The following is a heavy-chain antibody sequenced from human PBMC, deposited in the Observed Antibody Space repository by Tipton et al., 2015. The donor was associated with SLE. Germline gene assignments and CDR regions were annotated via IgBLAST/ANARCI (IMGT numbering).Heavy chain of an antibody. CDR1: GGSISSYY. D-gene: IGHD2-2*02. J-gene: IGHJ4*02. CDR2: IYYSGST. Sequence: LRLSCTVSGGSISSYYWSWIRQPPGKGLEWIGYIYYSGSTNYNPSLKSRVTISVDTSKNQFSLKLSSVTAADTAAYYCAILPCSSTSCHTLYDYWGQGTLVTVSS. V-gene: IGHV4-59*01. CDR3: AILPCSSTSCHTLYDY.